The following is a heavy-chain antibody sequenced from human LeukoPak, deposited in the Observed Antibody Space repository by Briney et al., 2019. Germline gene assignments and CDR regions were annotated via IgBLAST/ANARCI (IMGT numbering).Heavy chain of an antibody. CDR2: ISGSGGST. CDR3: AKGRSSSWYGRDAFDI. Sequence: GGSLRLSCAASGFTVSSNYMSWVRQAPGKGLEWVSAISGSGGSTYYADSVKGRFTISRDNSKNTLYLQMNSLRAEDTAVYYCAKGRSSSWYGRDAFDIWGQGTMVTVSS. D-gene: IGHD6-13*01. CDR1: GFTVSSNY. V-gene: IGHV3-23*01. J-gene: IGHJ3*02.